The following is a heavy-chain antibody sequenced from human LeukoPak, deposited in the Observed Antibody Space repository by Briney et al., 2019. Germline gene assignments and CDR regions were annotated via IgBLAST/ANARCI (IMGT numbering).Heavy chain of an antibody. CDR2: IIPIFGTA. Sequence: SSVKVSCKASGGTFSSYAISWVRQAPGQGLEWMGGIIPIFGTANYAQKFQGRVTITADESTSTAYMELSSLRSEDTAVYYCARMTRYYYYYYMDVWGKGNTVTVSS. J-gene: IGHJ6*03. CDR1: GGTFSSYA. CDR3: ARMTRYYYYYYMDV. V-gene: IGHV1-69*01. D-gene: IGHD2-21*02.